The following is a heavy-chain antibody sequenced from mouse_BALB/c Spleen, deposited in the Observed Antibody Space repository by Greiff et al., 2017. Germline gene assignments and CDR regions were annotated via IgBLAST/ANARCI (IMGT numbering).Heavy chain of an antibody. D-gene: IGHD1-2*01. V-gene: IGHV5-12-1*01. CDR2: ISSGGGST. CDR1: GFAFSSYD. CDR3: ARRLRWYFDV. J-gene: IGHJ1*01. Sequence: EVMLVESGGGLVKPGGSLKLSCAASGFAFSSYDMSWVRQTPEKRLEWVAYISSGGGSTYYPDTVKGRFTISRDNAKNTLYLQMSSLKSEDTAMYYCARRLRWYFDVWGAGTTVTVSS.